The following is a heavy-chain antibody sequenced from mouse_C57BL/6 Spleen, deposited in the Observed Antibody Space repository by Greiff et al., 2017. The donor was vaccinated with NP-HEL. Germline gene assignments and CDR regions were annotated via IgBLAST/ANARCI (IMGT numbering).Heavy chain of an antibody. CDR2: ISSGSSTI. J-gene: IGHJ2*01. Sequence: EVKLMESGGGLVKPGGSLKLSCAASGFTFSDYGMHWVRQAPEKGLEWVAYISSGSSTIYYPDTVKGRFTISRDNAKNTLFLQMTSLSSEDTAMYYCARRAYYSNPHYFDYWGQGTTLTVSS. CDR3: ARRAYYSNPHYFDY. CDR1: GFTFSDYG. V-gene: IGHV5-17*01. D-gene: IGHD2-5*01.